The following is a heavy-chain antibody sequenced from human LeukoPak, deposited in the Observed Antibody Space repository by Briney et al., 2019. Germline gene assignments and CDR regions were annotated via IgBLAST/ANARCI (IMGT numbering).Heavy chain of an antibody. Sequence: LVKVSCKASGGTFSSYAISWVRQAPGQGLEWMGRIIPIFGTANYAQKFQGRVTITTDESTSTAYMELSSLRSEDTAVYYCARGGGYYYDSSGYYSYWGQGTLVTVSS. J-gene: IGHJ4*02. D-gene: IGHD3-22*01. V-gene: IGHV1-69*05. CDR3: ARGGGYYYDSSGYYSY. CDR1: GGTFSSYA. CDR2: IIPIFGTA.